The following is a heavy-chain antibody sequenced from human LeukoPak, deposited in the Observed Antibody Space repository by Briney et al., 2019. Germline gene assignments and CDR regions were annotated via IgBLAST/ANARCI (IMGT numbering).Heavy chain of an antibody. CDR1: GYSISSGYY. CDR3: ARDSGVAATDY. J-gene: IGHJ4*02. V-gene: IGHV4-38-2*02. CDR2: IYHSGST. D-gene: IGHD6-25*01. Sequence: SETLSLTCAVSGYSISSGYYWGWIRQPPGKGLEWIGSIYHSGSTYYNPSLKSRVTISVDTSKNQFSLKLTSVTAADTAVYYCARDSGVAATDYWGQGTLVTVSS.